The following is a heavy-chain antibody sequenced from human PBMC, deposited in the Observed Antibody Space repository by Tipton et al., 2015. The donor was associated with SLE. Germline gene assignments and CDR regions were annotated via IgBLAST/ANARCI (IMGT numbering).Heavy chain of an antibody. CDR1: GFSVSSNF. Sequence: SLRLSCAASGFSVSSNFMNWVRQAPGKGLEWVSTISGSGDSTYYADSVKGRFTISRDNSKNTLYLQMNSLRAEDTAVYYCAKTYRFSISFLDYWGQGTLVTVSS. D-gene: IGHD6-6*01. CDR3: AKTYRFSISFLDY. J-gene: IGHJ4*02. CDR2: ISGSGDST. V-gene: IGHV3-23*01.